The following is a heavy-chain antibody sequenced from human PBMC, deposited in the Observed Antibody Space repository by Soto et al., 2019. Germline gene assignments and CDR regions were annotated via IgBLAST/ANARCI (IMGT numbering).Heavy chain of an antibody. CDR2: ISYDGSNT. V-gene: IGHV3-30-3*01. CDR3: ARSRGGDGYNPLDY. D-gene: IGHD2-21*01. CDR1: GFPFSSYA. J-gene: IGHJ4*02. Sequence: QVQLVDSGGGVVQPGRSLRLSCAASGFPFSSYAIHWVRQAPGKGLGWVAFISYDGSNTYYADSVRGRFSVSRDNSNNTLDLQMNRLRAEDTAVYYCARSRGGDGYNPLDYWGQGTLVTVSS.